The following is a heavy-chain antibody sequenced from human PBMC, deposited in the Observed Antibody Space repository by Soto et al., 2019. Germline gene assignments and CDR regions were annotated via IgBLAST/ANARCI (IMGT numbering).Heavy chain of an antibody. J-gene: IGHJ5*02. CDR2: IDYTGTA. V-gene: IGHV4-59*01. D-gene: IGHD3-10*01. CDR3: TRDVYMFDP. Sequence: SETLSLTCTVSGDSMNYYYWTWIRQPPGKGLEWIGYIDYTGTAEYNPSLKGRVTISVDTSKNQFSLNLTSVTAADTAVYYCTRDVYMFDPWGQGTLVTVSS. CDR1: GDSMNYYY.